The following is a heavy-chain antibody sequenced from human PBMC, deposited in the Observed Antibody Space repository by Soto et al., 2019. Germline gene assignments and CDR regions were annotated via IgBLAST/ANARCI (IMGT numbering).Heavy chain of an antibody. CDR1: GGSVSSGSYY. D-gene: IGHD2-15*01. J-gene: IGHJ6*02. Sequence: PSETLSLTCTVSGGSVSSGSYYWSWIRQPPGKGLEWIGCIYYSGSTKYNPSLKSRVTISVDTSKNQFSLKLSSVTAADTAVYYCARGWWLAPNPHGMDVWGQGTTVTVSS. V-gene: IGHV4-61*01. CDR3: ARGWWLAPNPHGMDV. CDR2: IYYSGST.